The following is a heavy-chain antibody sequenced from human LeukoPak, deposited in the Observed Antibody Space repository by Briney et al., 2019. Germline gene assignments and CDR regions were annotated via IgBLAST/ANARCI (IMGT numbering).Heavy chain of an antibody. CDR3: ARVGEWTTVDY. D-gene: IGHD4-17*01. Sequence: SETLSLTCTVSGGSISSGDYYWSWIRQPPGKGLEWIGYIYYSGSTYYNPSLKSRVTISVDTSKNQFSLKLSSVTAADTTVYYCARVGEWTTVDYWGQGTLVTVSS. J-gene: IGHJ4*02. CDR1: GGSISSGDYY. V-gene: IGHV4-30-4*08. CDR2: IYYSGST.